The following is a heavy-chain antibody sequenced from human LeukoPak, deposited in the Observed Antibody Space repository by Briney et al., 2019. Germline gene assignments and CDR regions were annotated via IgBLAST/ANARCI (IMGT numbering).Heavy chain of an antibody. Sequence: SETLSLTCAVSGGSISGYYWSWIRQSPDKGLEWIGYIYYSGTTNYNPSLQSRVTISVDTSKNQFSLKLSSVTAADMAVYYCARVAIPYDISPYYDGYMDVWGKGTTVTVSS. CDR2: IYYSGTT. CDR3: ARVAIPYDISPYYDGYMDV. CDR1: GGSISGYY. V-gene: IGHV4-59*01. D-gene: IGHD3-22*01. J-gene: IGHJ6*03.